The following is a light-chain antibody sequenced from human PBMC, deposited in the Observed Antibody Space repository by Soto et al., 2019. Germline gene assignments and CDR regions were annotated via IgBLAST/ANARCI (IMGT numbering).Light chain of an antibody. CDR2: SNN. V-gene: IGLV1-44*01. Sequence: QSVLTQPPSASGTPGQRVTISCSGSSSNIGSNTVSWYHQLPGSAPKLLIYSNNQRPSGVPDRISGSKSGTSASLAISGLQSEDEGDYYYAVWDDSLNGVIFGGGTKLTVL. J-gene: IGLJ2*01. CDR1: SSNIGSNT. CDR3: AVWDDSLNGVI.